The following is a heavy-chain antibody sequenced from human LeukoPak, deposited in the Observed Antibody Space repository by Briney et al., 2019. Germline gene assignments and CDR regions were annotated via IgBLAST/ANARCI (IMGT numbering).Heavy chain of an antibody. Sequence: ASVKVSCKASGGTFSSYAISWVRQAPGQGLEWMGGIIPIFGTANYAQKFQGRVTITADESTSTAYMELSSLRSEDTAVYYCAREKYSGYDSQCFDYWGQGTLVTVSS. V-gene: IGHV1-69*13. J-gene: IGHJ4*02. D-gene: IGHD5-12*01. CDR3: AREKYSGYDSQCFDY. CDR2: IIPIFGTA. CDR1: GGTFSSYA.